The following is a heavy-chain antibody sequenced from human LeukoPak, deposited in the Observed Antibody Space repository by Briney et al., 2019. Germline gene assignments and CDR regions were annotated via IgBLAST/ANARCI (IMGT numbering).Heavy chain of an antibody. CDR1: GGSISSSSYY. CDR2: IYYSGST. V-gene: IGHV4-39*07. CDR3: ARAMDYYGSGSHYYFDY. J-gene: IGHJ4*02. D-gene: IGHD3-10*01. Sequence: SETLSLTCTVSGGSISSSSYYWGWIRQPPGKGLEWIGSIYYSGSTYYNPSLKSRVTISVDTSKNQFSLKLSSVTAADTAVYYCARAMDYYGSGSHYYFDYWGQGTLVTVSS.